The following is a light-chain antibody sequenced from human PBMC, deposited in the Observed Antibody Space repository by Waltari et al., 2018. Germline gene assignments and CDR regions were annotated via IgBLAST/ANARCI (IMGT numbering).Light chain of an antibody. J-gene: IGKJ1*01. CDR2: WAS. CDR1: QSVLFTPTIKNY. CDR3: QQYQSFPWT. V-gene: IGKV4-1*01. Sequence: DIVMTQSPDSLAVSLGERATINCKSSQSVLFTPTIKNYLAWYQQKPRQPPKLLIYWASTRESGVPDRFSGSVSGTDFTLTISSLQAEDVAVYYCQQYQSFPWTFGQGTKVEIK.